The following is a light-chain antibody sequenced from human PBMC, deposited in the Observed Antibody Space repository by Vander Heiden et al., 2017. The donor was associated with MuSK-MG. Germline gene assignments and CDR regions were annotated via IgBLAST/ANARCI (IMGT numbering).Light chain of an antibody. CDR1: SSNIGAAYD. J-gene: IGLJ2*01. Sequence: QSVLTQPPAAPGASGQRVTISCPGRSSNIGAAYDVHWYQQLPRPAPKLLIYGNSNRPSGVPDHFSGAKSGTSASLAITGLQAEDEADYYCQSYDSSLSGVVFGGGTKLTVL. CDR3: QSYDSSLSGVV. CDR2: GNS. V-gene: IGLV1-40*01.